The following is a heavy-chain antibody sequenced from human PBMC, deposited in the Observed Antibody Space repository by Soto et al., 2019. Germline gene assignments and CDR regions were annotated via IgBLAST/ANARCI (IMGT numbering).Heavy chain of an antibody. CDR1: AGSVSSGKFF. CDR2: ISNTGGT. V-gene: IGHV4-61*01. CDR3: AGVPPMEGATFTFDY. Sequence: VQLQESGPGLVRPSETLSLTCTVSAGSVSSGKFFWSWIRQPPKMGLEWIGFISNTGGTNYKPSLKSRVTISRDPSKNQLSLKLRSVTAADTAVYYCAGVPPMEGATFTFDYWGQGIQVTVSS. D-gene: IGHD1-26*01. J-gene: IGHJ4*02.